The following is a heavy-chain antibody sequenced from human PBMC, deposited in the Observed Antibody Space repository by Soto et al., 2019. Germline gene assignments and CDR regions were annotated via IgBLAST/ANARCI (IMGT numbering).Heavy chain of an antibody. CDR2: IYYSGST. J-gene: IGHJ6*02. CDR1: GGSISSGGYH. CDR3: ARVSTSTYQYGMDV. Sequence: QVQLQESGPGLVKPSQTLSLTCTVSGGSISSGGYHWTWIRQHPGKGLEWIGYIYYSGSTYYIPSLKSRTTISIDTSKNQFSLKLSSVTAADTAVYYCARVSTSTYQYGMDVWGQGTTVTVSS. V-gene: IGHV4-31*03.